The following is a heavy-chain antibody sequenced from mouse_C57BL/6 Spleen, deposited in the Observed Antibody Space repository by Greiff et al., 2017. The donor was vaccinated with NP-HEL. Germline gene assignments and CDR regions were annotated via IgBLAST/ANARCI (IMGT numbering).Heavy chain of an antibody. CDR2: ISSGGDYI. CDR1: GFTFSSYA. CDR3: TRNYGTKEYFDV. Sequence: EVMLVESGEGLVKPGGSLKLSCAASGFTFSSYAMSWVRQTPEKRLEWVAYISSGGDYIYYADTVKGRFTISRDNARNTLYLQMSSLKSEDTAMYYCTRNYGTKEYFDVWGTGTTVTVSS. J-gene: IGHJ1*03. V-gene: IGHV5-9-1*02. D-gene: IGHD1-1*01.